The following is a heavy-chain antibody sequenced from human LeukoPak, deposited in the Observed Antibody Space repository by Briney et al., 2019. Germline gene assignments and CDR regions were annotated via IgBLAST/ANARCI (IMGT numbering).Heavy chain of an antibody. CDR1: GRTIRSTNW. D-gene: IGHD3-10*01. V-gene: IGHV4-4*02. CDR3: VRERGEGSIRGCFDY. J-gene: IGHJ4*02. CDR2: IYHTGTT. Sequence: PSETLSLTCAVSGRTIRSTNWWTWGRQPPGKGLEGIGEIYHTGTTNYNPPLKSRVTISVDKPKNQLSLKVNSVTAADTAVSYWVRERGEGSIRGCFDYWGQGTLVTVSS.